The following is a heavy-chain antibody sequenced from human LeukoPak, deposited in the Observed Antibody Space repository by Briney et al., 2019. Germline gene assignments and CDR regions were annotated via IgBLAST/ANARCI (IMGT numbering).Heavy chain of an antibody. CDR1: GYTFTSYY. J-gene: IGHJ4*02. V-gene: IGHV1-2*02. D-gene: IGHD3-22*01. CDR3: ARDSVRYYDSSGYYGTLQFDY. CDR2: INPNSGGT. Sequence: ASVKVSCKASGYTFTSYYMHWVRQAPGQGLEWMGWINPNSGGTNYAQKFQGRVTMTRDTSISTAYMELSRLRSDDTAVYYCARDSVRYYDSSGYYGTLQFDYWGQGTLVTVSS.